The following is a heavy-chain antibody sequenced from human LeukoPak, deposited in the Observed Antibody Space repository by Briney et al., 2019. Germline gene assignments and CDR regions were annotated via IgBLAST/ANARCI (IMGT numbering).Heavy chain of an antibody. D-gene: IGHD6-19*01. CDR3: VREGSGVAGHFDY. V-gene: IGHV3-23*01. CDR2: ISSSGIST. CDR1: GFTFSSYA. Sequence: GGSLRLSCAASGFTFSSYAMSWVRQAPGKGLEWVSSISSSGISTYYTDSVKGRFTISRDNSKNTLCLQMNSLRAEDTAVYYCVREGSGVAGHFDYWGQGTLVTVSS. J-gene: IGHJ4*02.